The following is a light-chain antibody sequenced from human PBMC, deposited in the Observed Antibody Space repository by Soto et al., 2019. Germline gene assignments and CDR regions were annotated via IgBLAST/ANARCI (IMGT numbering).Light chain of an antibody. CDR3: QQYNTWPPPSES. Sequence: IVMTQSPATLSVSPGERATLSCRASQTVNNNLAWYQQRPGQAHRLLIYAASTRATGVPARFSGSGSGTEFTLTISSLQSEDFAVYYCQQYNTWPPPSESVGPGTKVDVK. V-gene: IGKV3D-15*01. CDR1: QTVNNN. CDR2: AAS. J-gene: IGKJ3*01.